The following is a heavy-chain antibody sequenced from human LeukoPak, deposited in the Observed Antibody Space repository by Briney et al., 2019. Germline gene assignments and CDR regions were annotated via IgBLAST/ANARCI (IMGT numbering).Heavy chain of an antibody. Sequence: ASVKVSCKASGYTFTGYYMHWVRQAPGQGLEWMGWINPNSGGTNYAQKFQGRVTMTRGTSISTAYMELSRLRSDDTAVYYCARERQGGSYYFDWGQGTLVTVSS. V-gene: IGHV1-2*02. D-gene: IGHD1-26*01. J-gene: IGHJ4*02. CDR2: INPNSGGT. CDR1: GYTFTGYY. CDR3: ARERQGGSYYFD.